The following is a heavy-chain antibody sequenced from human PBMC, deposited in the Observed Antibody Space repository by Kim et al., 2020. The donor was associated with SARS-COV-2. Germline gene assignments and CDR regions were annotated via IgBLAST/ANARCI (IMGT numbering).Heavy chain of an antibody. CDR1: GFTFSSYG. D-gene: IGHD1-26*01. CDR3: ANAYSGSPTGYGMDV. Sequence: GGSLRLSCAASGFTFSSYGMHWVRQAPGKGLEWVAVISYDGSNKYYADSVKGRFTISRDNSKNTLYLQMNSLRAEDTAVYYCANAYSGSPTGYGMDVWG. V-gene: IGHV3-30*18. J-gene: IGHJ6*02. CDR2: ISYDGSNK.